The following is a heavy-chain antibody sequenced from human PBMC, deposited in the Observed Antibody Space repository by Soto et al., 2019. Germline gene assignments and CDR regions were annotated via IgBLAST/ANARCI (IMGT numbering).Heavy chain of an antibody. D-gene: IGHD3-10*01. Sequence: PGESLKISCNVSGYSFTTFWISWARQMPEKGLEWMGRLDPADSFTNYSPSFQGHVTISVDNSITTAYLQWSSLKASDTAIYYCARLLDYNRIYLYALDVWGQGTMVTVSS. CDR3: ARLLDYNRIYLYALDV. CDR2: LDPADSFT. J-gene: IGHJ3*01. V-gene: IGHV5-10-1*01. CDR1: GYSFTTFW.